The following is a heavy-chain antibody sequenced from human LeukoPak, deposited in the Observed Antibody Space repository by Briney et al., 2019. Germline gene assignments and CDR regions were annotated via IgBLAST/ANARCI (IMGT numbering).Heavy chain of an antibody. CDR2: IYPRDGST. CDR1: GYTFTSNY. J-gene: IGHJ4*02. CDR3: ARDQEGFDY. V-gene: IGHV1-46*01. Sequence: GASVKVSCKASGYTFTSNYIHWVRQAPGQGLEWMGMIYPRDGSTSYAQKFQGRVIVTRDTSTSTVHMELSGLRSEDTAVYYCARDQEGFDYRGQGTLVTVSS.